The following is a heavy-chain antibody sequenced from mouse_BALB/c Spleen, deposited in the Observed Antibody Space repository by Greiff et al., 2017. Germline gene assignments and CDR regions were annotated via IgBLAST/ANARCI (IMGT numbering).Heavy chain of an antibody. CDR2: ISTYYGNT. CDR3: ARMEGYGLSFFDY. CDR1: GYTFTDYA. V-gene: IGHV1-67*01. Sequence: LEESGPELVRPGVSVKISCKGSGYTFTDYAMHWVKQSHAKSLEWIGVISTYYGNTNYNQKFKGKATMTVDKSSSTAYMELARLTSEDSAIYYCARMEGYGLSFFDYWGQGTTLTVSS. J-gene: IGHJ2*01. D-gene: IGHD2-2*01.